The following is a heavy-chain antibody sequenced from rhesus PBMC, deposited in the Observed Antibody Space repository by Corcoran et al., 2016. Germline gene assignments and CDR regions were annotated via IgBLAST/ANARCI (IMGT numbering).Heavy chain of an antibody. CDR1: GDSINTYYL. V-gene: IGHV4-127*01. J-gene: IGHJ4*01. Sequence: QVQLQESGPGVVKPSETLSLTCAVSGDSINTYYLCSWIRKSPGKGLEGMAHIGVTSCIPNSNPSLTSPVTISKDSSQNQFSLNLISVTAADTPMYYCVGSGSSWASFANWGQGVLVTVSS. D-gene: IGHD6-13*01. CDR2: IGVTSCIP. CDR3: VGSGSSWASFAN.